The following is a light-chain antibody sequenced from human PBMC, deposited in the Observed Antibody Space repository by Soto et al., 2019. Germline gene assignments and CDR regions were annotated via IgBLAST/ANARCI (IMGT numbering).Light chain of an antibody. CDR3: QLYDNLLLT. CDR2: VAS. V-gene: IGKV1-33*01. J-gene: IGKJ4*01. Sequence: DIQMTQSPSSLSASVGDRVTITCQASRDISNHLNWYQQKPGKAPKLLIYVASNLDTGVPSRFSGSGSGTEFTFTISSLQPEDVATYYCQLYDNLLLTFAGGTKVDIK. CDR1: RDISNH.